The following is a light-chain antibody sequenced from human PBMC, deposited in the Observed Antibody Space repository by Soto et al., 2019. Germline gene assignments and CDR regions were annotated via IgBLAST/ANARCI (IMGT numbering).Light chain of an antibody. Sequence: EIVLIHSPATLSLSPGERATLSCRASQSVTRSLAWYQQKPGQAPRLLIYDASTRATDIPARFRGSGSGTDFTLTISSLEPEDFALYYCQQRSNSPITFGGGT. CDR2: DAS. J-gene: IGKJ4*01. CDR1: QSVTRS. V-gene: IGKV3-11*01. CDR3: QQRSNSPIT.